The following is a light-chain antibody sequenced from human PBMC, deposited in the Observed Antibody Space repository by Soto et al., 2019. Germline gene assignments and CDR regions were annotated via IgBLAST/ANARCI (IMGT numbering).Light chain of an antibody. V-gene: IGLV2-23*02. CDR2: EVS. CDR3: CSYAGSTTLL. Sequence: QSALTQPASVSGSPGQSITISCTGTSSDVGSYNLVSWYQQHPGKAPKLMIYEVSKRPSGVSNRFSGSKSGNTASLTISGLQAEDEGDYYCCSYAGSTTLLFGGGTQLTVL. CDR1: SSDVGSYNL. J-gene: IGLJ3*02.